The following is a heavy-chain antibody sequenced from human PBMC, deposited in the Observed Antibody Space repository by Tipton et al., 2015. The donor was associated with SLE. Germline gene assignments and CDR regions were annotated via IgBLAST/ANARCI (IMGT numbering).Heavy chain of an antibody. V-gene: IGHV4-34*01. J-gene: IGHJ6*03. CDR1: GGSLDSYY. Sequence: TLSLTCAVYGGSLDSYYWSWIRQAPGKGLEWIGEVDRVGRTKYNPSLKSRVTISVDKSNNRFSLKVISVTAADTAVYYCARDGLGWGYYYYMDVWGKGTTVTVSS. CDR3: ARDGLGWGYYYYMDV. CDR2: VDRVGRT. D-gene: IGHD5/OR15-5a*01.